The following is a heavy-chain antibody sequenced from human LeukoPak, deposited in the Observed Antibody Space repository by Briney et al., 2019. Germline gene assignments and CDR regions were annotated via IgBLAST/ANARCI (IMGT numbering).Heavy chain of an antibody. CDR2: IWYDGINK. J-gene: IGHJ4*02. V-gene: IGHV3-33*01. CDR1: GFTFSSYD. CDR3: ARDRDV. Sequence: GGSPRLSCAASGFTFSSYDMHWVRQAPGKGLEWVAVIWYDGINKYYVDSVKGRFTISRDNSKNTLYLQMNSLRAEDTAVYYCARDRDVWGQGTLVTVSS.